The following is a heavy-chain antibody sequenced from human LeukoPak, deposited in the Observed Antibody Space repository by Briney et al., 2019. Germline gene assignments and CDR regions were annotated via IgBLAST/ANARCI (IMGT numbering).Heavy chain of an antibody. J-gene: IGHJ4*02. CDR2: IYYSGST. CDR3: ARARDYYDSSGYYPDY. Sequence: SETLSLTCTVSGGSISSGGYYWSWIRQHPGKGLEWIGYIYYSGSTYYNPSLKSRATISVDTSKNQFSLKLSSVTAADTAVYYCARARDYYDSSGYYPDYWGQGTLVTVSS. V-gene: IGHV4-31*03. CDR1: GGSISSGGYY. D-gene: IGHD3-22*01.